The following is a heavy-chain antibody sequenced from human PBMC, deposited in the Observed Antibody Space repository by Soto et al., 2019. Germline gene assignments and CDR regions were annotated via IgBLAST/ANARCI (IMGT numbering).Heavy chain of an antibody. J-gene: IGHJ4*02. CDR2: FTGGHGKT. D-gene: IGHD1-1*01. V-gene: IGHV3-23*01. CDR1: GFTIPDYG. Sequence: EVQLLESGGGSVQPGGSLKLSCAVSGFTIPDYGVTWVRQPPGKGLEWVSGFTGGHGKTFYADSVRGRFTISREDSRNTVYLQMASLGGEDTAVYYCTSWNGVGDSWGQGTLVTVSS. CDR3: TSWNGVGDS.